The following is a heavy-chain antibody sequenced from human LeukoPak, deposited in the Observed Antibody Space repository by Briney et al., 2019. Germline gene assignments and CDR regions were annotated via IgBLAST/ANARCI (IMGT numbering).Heavy chain of an antibody. CDR1: GFSFSNYW. CDR3: ARLVGDVPTWDC. J-gene: IGHJ4*02. CDR2: IKQDESEK. D-gene: IGHD1-26*01. V-gene: IGHV3-7*03. Sequence: SGGSLRLSCTASGFSFSNYWMSWVRQAPGKGLEWVASIKQDESEKYYVDSVKGRFTTSRDNAKSSLYLQMNALRGEDTAVYYCARLVGDVPTWDCWGQGTLVTVSS.